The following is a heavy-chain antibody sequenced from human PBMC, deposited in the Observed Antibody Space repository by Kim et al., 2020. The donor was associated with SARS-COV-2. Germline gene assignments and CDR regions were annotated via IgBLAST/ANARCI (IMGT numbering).Heavy chain of an antibody. V-gene: IGHV1-69*13. J-gene: IGHJ3*02. CDR2: IIPIFGTA. CDR3: ASKRCYYGSGSYYCHAFDI. Sequence: SVKVSCKASGGTFSSYAISWVRQAPGQGLEWMGGIIPIFGTANYAQKFQGRVTITADESTSTAYMELSSLRSEDTAVYYCASKRCYYGSGSYYCHAFDIWGQGTMVTVSS. CDR1: GGTFSSYA. D-gene: IGHD3-10*01.